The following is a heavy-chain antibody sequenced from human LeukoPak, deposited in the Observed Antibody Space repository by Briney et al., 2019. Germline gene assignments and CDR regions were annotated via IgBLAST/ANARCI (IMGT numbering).Heavy chain of an antibody. CDR1: GGSFSGYY. CDR3: ARDLGISVFAY. V-gene: IGHV4-34*01. J-gene: IGHJ4*02. D-gene: IGHD6-19*01. Sequence: SETLSLTCAVYGGSFSGYYWSWIRQPPGKGLEWIGEINHSGSTNYNPSLKSRVTISMDTSKNQFSLNLSSVTAADTALYYCARDLGISVFAYWGQGALVAIS. CDR2: INHSGST.